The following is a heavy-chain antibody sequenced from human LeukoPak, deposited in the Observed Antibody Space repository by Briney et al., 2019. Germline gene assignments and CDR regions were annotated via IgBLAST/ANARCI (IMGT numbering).Heavy chain of an antibody. D-gene: IGHD6-19*01. V-gene: IGHV4-4*07. CDR1: GGSISSYY. CDR2: IYTSGST. CDR3: ARVQYSSGRALMYYFDF. Sequence: SETLSLTCTVSGGSISSYYWSWIRQPAGKGLEWIGRIYTSGSTNYNPPLKSRVTMSVDTSKNQFSLKLSSVTAADTAVYYCARVQYSSGRALMYYFDFWGQGTLVTVSS. J-gene: IGHJ4*02.